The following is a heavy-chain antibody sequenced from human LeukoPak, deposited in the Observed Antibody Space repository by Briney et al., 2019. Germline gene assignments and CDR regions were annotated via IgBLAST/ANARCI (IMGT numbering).Heavy chain of an antibody. Sequence: GGSLRLSCAASGFTFSSYSMNWVRQAPGKGLEWVSYISSSSNTIYYADSVKGRFTISRDNAKNSLYLQMNSLRDEDTAVYYCARDILTKQAYSGYDNWGQGPLVTVSS. CDR3: ARDILTKQAYSGYDN. J-gene: IGHJ4*02. D-gene: IGHD5-12*01. V-gene: IGHV3-48*02. CDR1: GFTFSSYS. CDR2: ISSSSNTI.